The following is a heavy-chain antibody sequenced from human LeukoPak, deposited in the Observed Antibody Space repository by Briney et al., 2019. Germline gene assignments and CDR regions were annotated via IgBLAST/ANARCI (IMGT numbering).Heavy chain of an antibody. CDR2: ISGSGGST. D-gene: IGHD6-13*01. V-gene: IGHV3-23*01. Sequence: GGSLRLSCAASGFTFSSNGMHWVRQAPGKGLEWVSAISGSGGSTYYADSVKGRFTISRDNSKNTLYLQMNSLRAEDTAVYYCAKDEIAAAGTWGQGTLVTVSS. J-gene: IGHJ4*02. CDR1: GFTFSSNG. CDR3: AKDEIAAAGT.